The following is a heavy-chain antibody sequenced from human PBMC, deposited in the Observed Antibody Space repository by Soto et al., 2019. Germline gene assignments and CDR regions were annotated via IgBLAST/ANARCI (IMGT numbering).Heavy chain of an antibody. CDR2: ISSSSSYI. J-gene: IGHJ4*02. V-gene: IGHV3-21*01. Sequence: EVQLVESGGGLVKPGGSLRLSCAASGFTFSSYSMNWVRQAPGKGLEWVSSISSSSSYIYYADSVKGRFTISRDNAKNSLYLQMNSLRAEDTAVYYCAREGGVLGPYDYWGQGTLVTVSS. CDR1: GFTFSSYS. D-gene: IGHD3-16*01. CDR3: AREGGVLGPYDY.